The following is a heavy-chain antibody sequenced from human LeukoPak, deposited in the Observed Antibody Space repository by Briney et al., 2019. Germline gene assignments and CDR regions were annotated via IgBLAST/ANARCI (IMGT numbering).Heavy chain of an antibody. V-gene: IGHV5-51*01. CDR3: ARGGPYDYGDYGEYYYYYYGMDV. CDR2: IYPGDSDT. D-gene: IGHD4-17*01. J-gene: IGHJ6*02. Sequence: GESLKISCKGSGYSFTSYRIGWVRQMPGKGLEWMGIIYPGDSDTRYSPSFQGQVTISADKSISTAYLQWSSLKASDTAMYYCARGGPYDYGDYGEYYYYYYGMDVWGQGTTVTVSS. CDR1: GYSFTSYR.